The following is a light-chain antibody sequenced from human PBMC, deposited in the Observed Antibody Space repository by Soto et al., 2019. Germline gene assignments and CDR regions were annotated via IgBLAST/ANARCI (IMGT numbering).Light chain of an antibody. CDR1: QSVAKNF. CDR2: GAS. V-gene: IGKV3-20*01. CDR3: HQYASSPLT. Sequence: EIVLTQSPGTLSLSPGVRATLSCRASQSVAKNFLARYQQKPGQAPRLLIYGASSKASGIPDRFSDSGSGTDFTLTISILEPEDFAVFYCHQYASSPLTFGGGTKVEI. J-gene: IGKJ4*01.